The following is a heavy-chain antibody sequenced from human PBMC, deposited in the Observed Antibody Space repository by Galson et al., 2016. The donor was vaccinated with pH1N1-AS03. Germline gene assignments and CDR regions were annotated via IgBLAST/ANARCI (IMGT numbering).Heavy chain of an antibody. CDR2: IDQDGSEK. Sequence: SLRLSCAASGFRFIDYWMTWVRQAPGKGLEWVANIDQDGSEKYYMDSVEGRFTISGDNAKNSLSLQMNSLRSEDTAVYYCTSGMVELDDWGQGAVVTVSS. D-gene: IGHD3-10*01. CDR1: GFRFIDYW. CDR3: TSGMVELDD. J-gene: IGHJ4*02. V-gene: IGHV3-7*01.